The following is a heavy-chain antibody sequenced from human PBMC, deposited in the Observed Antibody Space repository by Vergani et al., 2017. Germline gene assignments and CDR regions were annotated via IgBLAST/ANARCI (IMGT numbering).Heavy chain of an antibody. D-gene: IGHD2-15*01. V-gene: IGHV3-30*02. Sequence: QVQLVESGGGVVQPGGSLRLSCAASGFTFYNYGMNWVRQAPGKGLEWGAFIRFDGSNTYYADSLKGRLTISRGNTQNSLYLQMNSLRAEDTAVYYCATTLLTFSGASGDHYYYYGMDVWGQGTTVTVSS. CDR1: GFTFYNYG. CDR3: ATTLLTFSGASGDHYYYYGMDV. CDR2: IRFDGSNT. J-gene: IGHJ6*02.